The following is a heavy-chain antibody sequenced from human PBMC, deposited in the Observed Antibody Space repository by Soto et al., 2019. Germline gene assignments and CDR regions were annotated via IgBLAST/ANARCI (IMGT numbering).Heavy chain of an antibody. CDR1: GYTFTSYA. CDR3: ARGYCSSPSCYNDY. CDR2: INAGNGNT. J-gene: IGHJ4*02. D-gene: IGHD2-2*01. V-gene: IGHV1-3*01. Sequence: ASVKVSCKASGYTFTSYAMHWVRQAPGQRLEWMGWINAGNGNTKYSQKFQGRVTITRDTSASTAYMELSSLRSEDTAVYYCARGYCSSPSCYNDYWGQGTLVTVSS.